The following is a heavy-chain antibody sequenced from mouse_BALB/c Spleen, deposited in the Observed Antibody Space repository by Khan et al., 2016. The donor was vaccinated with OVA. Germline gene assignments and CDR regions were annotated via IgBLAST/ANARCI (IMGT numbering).Heavy chain of an antibody. CDR2: INTYTGEP. V-gene: IGHV9-3-1*01. CDR3: ARFHGGY. CDR1: GYTFTNYG. Sequence: QIQLVQSGPELKKPGETVKISCKASGYTFTNYGMNWVKQAPGKGLKWMGWINTYTGEPTYADDFKGRFALSLELSASIAYLQLNNLKNEDTATYFCARFHGGYWGQGTTLTVSS. J-gene: IGHJ2*01.